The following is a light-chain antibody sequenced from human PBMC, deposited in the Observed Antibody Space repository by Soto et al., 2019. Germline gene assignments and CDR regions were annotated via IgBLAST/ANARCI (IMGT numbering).Light chain of an antibody. CDR3: SSYTSSSTFV. Sequence: QSVLTQPASGSGSPGQSITIPCTGTSSDVGGYNYVSWYQQHPGKAPKLTIYDVSNRPSGVSNRFSGSKSGNTASLTISGLQAEDEADYYCSSYTSSSTFVFGTGTKVTVL. CDR2: DVS. V-gene: IGLV2-14*01. CDR1: SSDVGGYNY. J-gene: IGLJ1*01.